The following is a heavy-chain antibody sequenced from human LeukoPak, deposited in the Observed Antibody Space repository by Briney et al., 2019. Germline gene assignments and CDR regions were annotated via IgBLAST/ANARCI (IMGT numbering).Heavy chain of an antibody. V-gene: IGHV3-11*04. J-gene: IGHJ4*02. Sequence: GGSLRLSCAASGFSLTDYYMSWIRQAPTKGLEWVSYISSSGTIIYYTDSVKGRFTISRDNAKSSLSLQMNSLRAEDTAVYYCARDIHPLEMATMTFDYWGQGTLVTVSS. D-gene: IGHD5-24*01. CDR2: ISSSGTII. CDR3: ARDIHPLEMATMTFDY. CDR1: GFSLTDYY.